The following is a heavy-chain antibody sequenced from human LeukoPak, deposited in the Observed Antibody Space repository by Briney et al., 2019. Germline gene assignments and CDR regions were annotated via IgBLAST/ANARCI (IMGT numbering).Heavy chain of an antibody. V-gene: IGHV4-39*01. J-gene: IGHJ5*02. CDR3: ARRDSYGGGWFDP. CDR1: GGSISSNNYY. Sequence: PSETPSLTCTVSGGSISSNNYYWGWVRQPPGKGLDLIGTIYYSGSTYYKPSLKSRVTISVDTSKNQLSLKLSSVTAADMAVYYCARRDSYGGGWFDPWGQGTLVTVSS. D-gene: IGHD4-23*01. CDR2: IYYSGST.